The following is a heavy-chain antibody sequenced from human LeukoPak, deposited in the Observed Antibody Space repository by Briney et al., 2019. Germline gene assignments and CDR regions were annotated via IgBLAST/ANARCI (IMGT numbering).Heavy chain of an antibody. D-gene: IGHD7-27*01. CDR3: ARDPAPHWERRYYFDY. CDR1: GYTFTGYY. Sequence: ASVKVSCKASGYTFTGYYMHWVRQAPGQGLEWMGWINPNSGGTNYAQKFQGGVTMTRDTSISTAYMELSRLRSEDTAVYYCARDPAPHWERRYYFDYWGQGTLVTVSS. CDR2: INPNSGGT. J-gene: IGHJ4*02. V-gene: IGHV1-2*02.